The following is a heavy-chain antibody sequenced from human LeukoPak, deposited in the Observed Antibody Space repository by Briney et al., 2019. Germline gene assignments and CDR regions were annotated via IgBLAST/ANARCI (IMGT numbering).Heavy chain of an antibody. Sequence: PGGSLRLSCAASGFTFSDSYMSWIRQAPGKGLEWVSYISSSGSSISYADSVKGRFTVSRENAKNSLYLQLNTLRAEDTAVYYCARGAVVVIDYRGQGTLVTVSS. CDR3: ARGAVVVIDY. CDR1: GFTFSDSY. CDR2: ISSSGSSI. J-gene: IGHJ4*02. V-gene: IGHV3-11*01. D-gene: IGHD3-22*01.